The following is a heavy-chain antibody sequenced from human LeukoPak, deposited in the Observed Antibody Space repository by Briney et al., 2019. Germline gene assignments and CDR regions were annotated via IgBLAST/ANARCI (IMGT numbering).Heavy chain of an antibody. J-gene: IGHJ4*02. CDR2: TSYDGSNK. V-gene: IGHV3-30-3*01. Sequence: GGSLRLSCAASGFTFSTYAMHWVRQAPGKGLEWVAVTSYDGSNKYYADSVKGRFTISRDNSKNTLYLQINSLRPEDTAVYYCARGVLTGGTYYAYWGQGTLVTVS. CDR1: GFTFSTYA. CDR3: ARGVLTGGTYYAY. D-gene: IGHD1-26*01.